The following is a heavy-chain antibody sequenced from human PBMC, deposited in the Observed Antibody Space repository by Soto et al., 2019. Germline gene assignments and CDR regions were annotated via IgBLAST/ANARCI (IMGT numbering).Heavy chain of an antibody. CDR2: ISGSGELT. J-gene: IGHJ5*01. D-gene: IGHD2-2*01. V-gene: IGHV3-23*01. Sequence: EVQLLESGGGLVQPGGSLRLSCAASGFMFSSYAMTWIRQAPGKGLEWVSTISGSGELTYFADSVKGRCTISRDNSKNTLYLQMNSLRAEDTAVYYCAKRGDCTSTSCRGAFDSWGQGTLVTVSS. CDR3: AKRGDCTSTSCRGAFDS. CDR1: GFMFSSYA.